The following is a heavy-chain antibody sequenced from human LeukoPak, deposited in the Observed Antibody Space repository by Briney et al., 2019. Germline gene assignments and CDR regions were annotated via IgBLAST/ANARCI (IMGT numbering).Heavy chain of an antibody. CDR2: ISAYNGNT. Sequence: ASVKVSCKASGYTFTSYGISWVRQAPGQGLEWMGWISAYNGNTNYAQKLQGRVTMTTDTSTSTAYMELRSLRSDDTAVYYCVRTGYCSSTSCKYYFDYWGQGTLVTVSS. J-gene: IGHJ4*02. D-gene: IGHD2-2*03. V-gene: IGHV1-18*01. CDR3: VRTGYCSSTSCKYYFDY. CDR1: GYTFTSYG.